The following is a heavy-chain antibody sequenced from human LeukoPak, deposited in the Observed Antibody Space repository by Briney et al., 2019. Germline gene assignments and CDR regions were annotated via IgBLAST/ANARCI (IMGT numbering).Heavy chain of an antibody. J-gene: IGHJ4*02. CDR3: ARGIGSRVRGVITHFDY. CDR2: ISSNGGST. CDR1: GFTFSSYA. D-gene: IGHD3-10*01. V-gene: IGHV3-64*01. Sequence: PGGSLRLSCAASGFTFSSYAMHWVRQAPGKGLEYVSAISSNGGSTYYANSVKGRFTISRDNSKNTLYLQMGSLRAEDMAVYYCARGIGSRVRGVITHFDYWGQGTLVTVSS.